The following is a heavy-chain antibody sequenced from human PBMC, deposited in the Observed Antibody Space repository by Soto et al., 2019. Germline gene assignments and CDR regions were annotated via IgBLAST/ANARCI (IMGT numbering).Heavy chain of an antibody. J-gene: IGHJ4*02. CDR2: IYYSGST. V-gene: IGHV4-31*03. CDR3: ARGNLLRGSYPLVFDY. D-gene: IGHD1-26*01. Sequence: SETLSLTCTVSGGSISSGGYYWSWIRQHPGKGLEWIGYIYYSGSTYYNPSLKSRVTISVDTSKNQFSLKLSSVTAADTAVYYCARGNLLRGSYPLVFDYGGQGTLVPVSS. CDR1: GGSISSGGYY.